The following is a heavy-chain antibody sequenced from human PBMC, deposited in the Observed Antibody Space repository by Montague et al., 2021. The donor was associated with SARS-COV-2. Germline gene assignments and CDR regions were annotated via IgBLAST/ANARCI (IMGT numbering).Heavy chain of an antibody. Sequence: TLSLTCAVSGGSINSGGYSWSWIRQSPGKLLEWIGYILHSGSTYYNPSLWSRVTISVDRSKSQFSLNLTSMTAADTAVYFCARAASPRGAFDVWGQGTVVTVSA. CDR1: GGSINSGGYS. CDR2: ILHSGST. CDR3: ARAASPRGAFDV. V-gene: IGHV4-30-2*06. J-gene: IGHJ3*01. D-gene: IGHD3-10*01.